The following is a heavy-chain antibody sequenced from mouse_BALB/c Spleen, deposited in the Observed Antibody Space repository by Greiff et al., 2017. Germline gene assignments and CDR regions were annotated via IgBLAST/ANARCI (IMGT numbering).Heavy chain of an antibody. Sequence: EVHLVESGGGLVKPGGSLKLSCAASGFTFSSYAMSWVRQTPEKRLEWVASISSGGSTYYPDSVKGRFTISRDNARNILYLQMSSLRSEDTAMYYCASITTAPFDYWGQGTTLTVSS. J-gene: IGHJ2*01. CDR2: ISSGGST. V-gene: IGHV5-6-5*01. CDR1: GFTFSSYA. CDR3: ASITTAPFDY. D-gene: IGHD1-2*01.